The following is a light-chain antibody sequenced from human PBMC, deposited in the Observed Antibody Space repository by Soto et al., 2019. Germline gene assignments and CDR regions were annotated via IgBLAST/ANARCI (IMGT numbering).Light chain of an antibody. CDR3: QQYKNWPL. V-gene: IGKV3-15*01. CDR1: HSVNSH. J-gene: IGKJ5*01. Sequence: EMMMTQSPPTLSVSPGERVTLSCRTSHSVNSHVAWYQQKPGQAPRLLLYGASTRATGIPVRFSGSGFGTEFTLTISSLQSEDFAVYYCQQYKNWPLFGQGARLAIK. CDR2: GAS.